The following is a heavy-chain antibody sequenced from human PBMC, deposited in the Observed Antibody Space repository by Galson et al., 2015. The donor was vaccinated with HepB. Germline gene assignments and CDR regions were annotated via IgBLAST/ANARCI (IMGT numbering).Heavy chain of an antibody. CDR3: ARAYDYGVHYDY. CDR2: IYYSGST. V-gene: IGHV4-59*01. CDR1: GGSISSYY. Sequence: SETLSLTCTVSGGSISSYYWSWIRQPPGKGLEWIGYIYYSGSTNYNPSLKSRVTISVDTSKNQFSLKLSSVTAADTAVYYCARAYDYGVHYDYWGQGTLVTVSS. J-gene: IGHJ4*02. D-gene: IGHD4-17*01.